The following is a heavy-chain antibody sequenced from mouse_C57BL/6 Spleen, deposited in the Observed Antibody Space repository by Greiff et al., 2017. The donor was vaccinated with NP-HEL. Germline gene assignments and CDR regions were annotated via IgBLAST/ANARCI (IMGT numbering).Heavy chain of an antibody. CDR2: IDPSDSYT. D-gene: IGHD2-1*01. J-gene: IGHJ4*01. CDR1: GYTFTSYW. Sequence: VQLQQPGAELVMPGASVKLSCKASGYTFTSYWMHWVKQRPGQGLEWIGEIDPSDSYTNYNQKFKGKSTLTVDKSSSTAYMQLSSLTSEDSAVYYCARGGYYGNYGDYAMDYWGQGTSVTVSS. CDR3: ARGGYYGNYGDYAMDY. V-gene: IGHV1-69*01.